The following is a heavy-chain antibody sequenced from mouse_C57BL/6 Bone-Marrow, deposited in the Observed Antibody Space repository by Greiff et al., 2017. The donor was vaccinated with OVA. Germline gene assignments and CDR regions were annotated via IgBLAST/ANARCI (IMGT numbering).Heavy chain of an antibody. J-gene: IGHJ2*01. D-gene: IGHD1-1*01. CDR1: GFTFSSYA. Sequence: DVQLQESGGGLVKPGGSLKLSCAASGFTFSSYAMSWVRQTPEKRLEWVATISDGGSYTYYPDNVKGRFTISRDNAKNNLYLQMSHLKSEDTAMYYCARDYYGLYYFDYWGQGTTLTVSS. V-gene: IGHV5-4*01. CDR2: ISDGGSYT. CDR3: ARDYYGLYYFDY.